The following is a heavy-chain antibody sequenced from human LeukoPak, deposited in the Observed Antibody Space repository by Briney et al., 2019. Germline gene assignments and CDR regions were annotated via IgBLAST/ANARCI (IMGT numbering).Heavy chain of an antibody. CDR3: ARGTVMSN. CDR1: GGSFSGYY. V-gene: IGHV4-59*01. CDR2: IYYSGST. J-gene: IGHJ4*02. Sequence: PSETLSLTCAVYGGSFSGYYWTWIRQPPGKGLEWIGYIYYSGSTNYNPSLKSRVTISVDTSKNQFSLKLSSVTAADTAVYYCARGTVMSNWGQGTLVTVSS. D-gene: IGHD4-17*01.